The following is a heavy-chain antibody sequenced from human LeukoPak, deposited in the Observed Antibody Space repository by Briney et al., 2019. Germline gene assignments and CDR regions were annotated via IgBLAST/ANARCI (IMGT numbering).Heavy chain of an antibody. J-gene: IGHJ4*02. D-gene: IGHD5-18*01. CDR1: GGSISSYY. V-gene: IGHV4-59*01. CDR3: ARVSVSGYSYALDF. Sequence: PSETLSLTCTVSGGSISSYYWRWIRQPPGKGLGWIGYMYYSGSTNYNPSLKSRVTMSVDTSKNQFSLKLSSVTAADTAVYYCARVSVSGYSYALDFWGQGTLVTVSS. CDR2: MYYSGST.